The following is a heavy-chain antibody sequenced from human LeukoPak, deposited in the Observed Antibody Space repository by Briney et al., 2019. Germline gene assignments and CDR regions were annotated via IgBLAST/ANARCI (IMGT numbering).Heavy chain of an antibody. V-gene: IGHV3-23*01. CDR2: VSAGGGSN. CDR1: GFTFSGYA. CDR3: AKRLYGSGGYYQFDY. Sequence: GGSLSLSCAASGFTFSGYAMTWVRQAPGKGLEWVSTVSAGGGSNYYADSVKGRFTISRDNPKNTLHLQMNSLRAEDTAVYYCAKRLYGSGGYYQFDYWGQGTLVTVSS. D-gene: IGHD3-10*01. J-gene: IGHJ4*02.